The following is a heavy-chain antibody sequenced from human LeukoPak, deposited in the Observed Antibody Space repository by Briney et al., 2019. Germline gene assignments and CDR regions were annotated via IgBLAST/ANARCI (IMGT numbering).Heavy chain of an antibody. CDR1: GYTFTSYY. Sequence: ASVKVSCKASGYTFTSYYMHWVRQAPGQGLEWMGWINPNSGGTNYAQKFQGRVTMTRDTSISTAYMELSRLRSDDTAVYYCARDKSYGSGSYYKKLPYYYMDVWGKGTTVTVSS. V-gene: IGHV1-2*02. CDR3: ARDKSYGSGSYYKKLPYYYMDV. CDR2: INPNSGGT. D-gene: IGHD3-10*01. J-gene: IGHJ6*03.